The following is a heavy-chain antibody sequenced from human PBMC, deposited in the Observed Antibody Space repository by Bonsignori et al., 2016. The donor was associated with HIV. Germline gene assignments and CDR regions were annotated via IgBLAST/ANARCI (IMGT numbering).Heavy chain of an antibody. Sequence: QVQLVQSGAELKKLGRSVKVSCKTSGYTFSRYGVTWVRQAPGQGLEWMGWITAYNGHTNYAQTLQGRVTMTTDTSTSTAYMELRSLTSDDTAVYYCARGDAAALLTWGQGTLVTVSS. V-gene: IGHV1-18*01. D-gene: IGHD6-25*01. CDR3: ARGDAAALLT. J-gene: IGHJ5*02. CDR1: GYTFSRYG. CDR2: ITAYNGHT.